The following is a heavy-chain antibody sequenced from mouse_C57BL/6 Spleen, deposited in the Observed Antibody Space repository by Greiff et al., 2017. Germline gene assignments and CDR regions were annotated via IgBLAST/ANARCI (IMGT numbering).Heavy chain of an antibody. CDR1: GFTFSDSG. D-gene: IGHD2-4*01. CDR2: ISRGSSTI. J-gene: IGHJ3*01. CDR3: ARYYDYDVAGFSY. Sequence: EVMLVESGGGLVKPGGSLKLSCAASGFTFSDSGMHWVRQAPEKGLDWVAYISRGSSTIYYTDTVKGRFTISRDNAKNTLCLQMTSLMSEDTAMYYCARYYDYDVAGFSYWGQVTLVTFSA. V-gene: IGHV5-17*01.